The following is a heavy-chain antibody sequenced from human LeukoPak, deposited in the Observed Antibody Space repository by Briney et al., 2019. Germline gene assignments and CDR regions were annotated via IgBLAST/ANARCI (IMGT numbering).Heavy chain of an antibody. CDR1: GGSFSVYY. Sequence: SETLSLTCAVYGGSFSVYYWSWIRQPPGKGLECIGEINHSGSTNYNPSLKSRVTISVDTSKNQFSLKQSSVTAADTAVYYCARGRWGSGWYRWFDPWGQGTLVTVSS. V-gene: IGHV4-34*01. D-gene: IGHD6-19*01. J-gene: IGHJ5*02. CDR2: INHSGST. CDR3: ARGRWGSGWYRWFDP.